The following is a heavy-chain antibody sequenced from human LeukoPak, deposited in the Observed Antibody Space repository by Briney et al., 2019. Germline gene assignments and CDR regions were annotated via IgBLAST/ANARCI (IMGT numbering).Heavy chain of an antibody. D-gene: IGHD4-17*01. CDR1: GFTFNNYA. V-gene: IGHV3-23*01. Sequence: GGSLRLSCAASGFTFNNYAMNWVRQAPGKGLEWVSSISGGGETTYYADSAKGRFTISRDNSQNTLYLQMNSLRSEDTAVYYCARDYADYVGYFFFDYWGQGTLVTVSS. CDR2: ISGGGETT. CDR3: ARDYADYVGYFFFDY. J-gene: IGHJ4*02.